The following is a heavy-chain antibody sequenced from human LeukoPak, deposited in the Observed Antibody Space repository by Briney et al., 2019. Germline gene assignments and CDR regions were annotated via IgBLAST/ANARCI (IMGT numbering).Heavy chain of an antibody. CDR2: ISSGSHYI. Sequence: GGSLRLSCAASGFTFSAYTLDGVRQAPGKGLEWVSSISSGSHYIYYADSVKGRFTIYRDNAKNSLYLHMNSLRAEATAVYSFARGTSSGYYLGDYWGQGTPVTGSS. D-gene: IGHD3-22*01. CDR3: ARGTSSGYYLGDY. CDR1: GFTFSAYT. J-gene: IGHJ4*02. V-gene: IGHV3-21*01.